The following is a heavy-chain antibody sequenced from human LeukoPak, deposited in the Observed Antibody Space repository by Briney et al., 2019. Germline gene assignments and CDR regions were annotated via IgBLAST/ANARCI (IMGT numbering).Heavy chain of an antibody. Sequence: GGSLRLSCAASGFTFSDYYISWIRQAPGEGLECVSYISSSDSTIYYASSVKGRFTISRDNAKNSLYLQMNSLRAEDTAVYYCARALSFQEALDIWGQGTMVTVSS. J-gene: IGHJ3*02. V-gene: IGHV3-11*04. CDR3: ARALSFQEALDI. CDR1: GFTFSDYY. CDR2: ISSSDSTI.